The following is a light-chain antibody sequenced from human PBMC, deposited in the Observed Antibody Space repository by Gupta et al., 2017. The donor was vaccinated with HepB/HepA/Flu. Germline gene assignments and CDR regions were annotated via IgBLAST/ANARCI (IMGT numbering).Light chain of an antibody. CDR2: GAS. J-gene: IGKJ1*01. CDR3: QQNHDLPWVT. V-gene: IGKV3D-15*01. CDR1: QSVSSN. Sequence: DIVMTQSPATLSVSPGESATLFCRASQSVSSNLAWYQEKPSQAPSLLIYGASTRATGIAARVSGSGCGKECTLTISSRQSEDLAVEYYQQNHDLPWVTFGQGTKVDIK.